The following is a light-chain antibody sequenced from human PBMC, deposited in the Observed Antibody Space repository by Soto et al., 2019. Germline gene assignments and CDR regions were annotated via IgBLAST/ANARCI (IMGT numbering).Light chain of an antibody. CDR3: QQYNNWFPIT. J-gene: IGKJ5*01. CDR2: GAS. CDR1: QSVSSN. V-gene: IGKV3-15*01. Sequence: EIVMTQSPATLSVSPGERATLSCRASQSVSSNLAWYQQKPGQAPRLLIYGASTRATGIPARFSGSGSGTDFTLTISSLEPEDFAVYYCQQYNNWFPITFGRDTRRDSK.